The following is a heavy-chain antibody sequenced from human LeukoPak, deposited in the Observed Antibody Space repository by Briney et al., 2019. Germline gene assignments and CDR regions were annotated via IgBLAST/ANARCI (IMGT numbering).Heavy chain of an antibody. D-gene: IGHD5-12*01. CDR3: AGEGGSSGYDPTAAYTAEPDY. Sequence: ASVKVSCKPYGYTFNTYGIIWVRQAPGQGLEWMGWISAYNGNTNYAQKLQGRVTMTTDTSTSTAYMDMRGLRSNDPAVYYCAGEGGSSGYDPTAAYTAEPDYRGQGTLVTVSS. V-gene: IGHV1-18*01. J-gene: IGHJ4*02. CDR2: ISAYNGNT. CDR1: GYTFNTYG.